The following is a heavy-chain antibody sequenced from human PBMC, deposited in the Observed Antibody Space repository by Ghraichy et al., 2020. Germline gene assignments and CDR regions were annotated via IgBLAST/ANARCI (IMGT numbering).Heavy chain of an antibody. CDR3: ARDVRYYYDSSALRGAFDV. Sequence: SETLSLTCTVSSGSISHFHWSWIRQPAGKGLEWIGRFFSSGSTSYNPSLKSRVTMSIDTSKNQFSLTLNSVTAADTAMYYCARDVRYYYDSSALRGAFDVWGQGAMVTVSS. CDR1: SGSISHFH. CDR2: FFSSGST. D-gene: IGHD3-22*01. J-gene: IGHJ3*01. V-gene: IGHV4-4*07.